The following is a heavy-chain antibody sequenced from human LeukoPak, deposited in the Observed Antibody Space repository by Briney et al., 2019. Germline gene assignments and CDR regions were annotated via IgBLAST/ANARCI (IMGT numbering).Heavy chain of an antibody. D-gene: IGHD4-17*01. CDR2: IYYSGST. J-gene: IGHJ4*02. CDR3: ARAKKTGDAGFR. CDR1: GGSISSYY. Sequence: SETLSLTCTVSGGSISSYYWSWIRQPPGKGLEWIGYIYYSGSTNYNPSLKSRVTISVDTSKNQFSLKLSSVTAADTAVYYCARAKKTGDAGFRWGQGTLVTVSS. V-gene: IGHV4-59*12.